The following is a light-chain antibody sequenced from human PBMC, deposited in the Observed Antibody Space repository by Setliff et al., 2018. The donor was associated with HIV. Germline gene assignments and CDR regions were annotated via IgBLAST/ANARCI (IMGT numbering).Light chain of an antibody. CDR2: DVT. J-gene: IGLJ2*01. Sequence: QSALTQPASVSGSPGQSITISCTGSITDIGNYESVSWYQQHPGEVPKRMIYDVTKRPSGISSRFSGSKSGNTASLTISGLQVEDEADYYCCSYVNGDTWIFGGGTKVTVL. CDR1: ITDIGNYES. V-gene: IGLV2-23*02. CDR3: CSYVNGDTWI.